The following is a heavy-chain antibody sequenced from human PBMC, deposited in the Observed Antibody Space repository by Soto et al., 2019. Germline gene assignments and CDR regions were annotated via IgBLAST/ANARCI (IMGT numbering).Heavy chain of an antibody. Sequence: QMPLVQSGPEVKKPGTSVKVSCKASGFTFTSSAVQWVRQARGQRLEWIGWIVVGSGNTNYAQKFQERVTITRDMSTSTAYMELSSLRSEDTAVYYCAADPDYYDSSGYSYWGQGTLVTVSS. CDR3: AADPDYYDSSGYSY. V-gene: IGHV1-58*01. D-gene: IGHD3-22*01. J-gene: IGHJ4*02. CDR1: GFTFTSSA. CDR2: IVVGSGNT.